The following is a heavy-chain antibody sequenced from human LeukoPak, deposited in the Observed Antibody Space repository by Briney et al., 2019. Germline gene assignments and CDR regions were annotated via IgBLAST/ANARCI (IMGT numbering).Heavy chain of an antibody. V-gene: IGHV4-59*01. Sequence: PSETLSLTCTVSGGSISSYYWSWIRQPPGKGLEWIGYIYYSGSTNYNPSLKSRVTISVDTSKNQFSLKLSSVTAADTAVYYCAGGDMITFGGSIARWGXGTLVTVSS. CDR1: GGSISSYY. J-gene: IGHJ4*02. CDR2: IYYSGST. CDR3: AGGDMITFGGSIAR. D-gene: IGHD3-16*01.